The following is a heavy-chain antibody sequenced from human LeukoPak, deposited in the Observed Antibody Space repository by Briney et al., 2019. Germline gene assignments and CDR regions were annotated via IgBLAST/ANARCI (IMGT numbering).Heavy chain of an antibody. CDR3: ARVGDYYDDTGPYDY. CDR2: INPNSGGT. CDR1: GYMFTDYY. Sequence: ASVKVSRKASGYMFTDYYLHWVRQAPGQGLEWMGWINPNSGGTNYAQNFQGRVTMTRDTSISTAYMELSRLTSDDTAVYYCARVGDYYDDTGPYDYWGQGTQVIVSS. V-gene: IGHV1-2*02. D-gene: IGHD3-22*01. J-gene: IGHJ4*02.